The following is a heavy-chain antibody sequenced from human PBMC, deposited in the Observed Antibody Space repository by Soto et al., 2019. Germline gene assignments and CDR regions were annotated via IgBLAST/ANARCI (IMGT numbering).Heavy chain of an antibody. CDR2: INAGNGNT. CDR1: GYTFTSYA. CDR3: ARTGIAAAGDFDY. Sequence: QVQLVQSGAEVKKPGASVKVSCKASGYTFTSYAMHWVRQAPGQRLEWMGWINAGNGNTKYSQKFQGRVTITRDTSASTAYMELSSLRPEDTAVYYCARTGIAAAGDFDYWGQGTLVTVSS. D-gene: IGHD6-13*01. V-gene: IGHV1-3*01. J-gene: IGHJ4*02.